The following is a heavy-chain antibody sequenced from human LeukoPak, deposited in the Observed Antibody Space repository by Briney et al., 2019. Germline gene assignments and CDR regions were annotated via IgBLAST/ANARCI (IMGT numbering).Heavy chain of an antibody. D-gene: IGHD4-23*01. V-gene: IGHV1-8*01. Sequence: GASVKVSCKASGYTFTTYDINWVRQATGQGLEWMGWMNPNSGNTGYAQKFQGRVTMTRKTSISTAYMELRSLRSEDTAVYYCARGPNKSDGGNSGSAWFDPWGQGTLVTVSS. CDR2: MNPNSGNT. J-gene: IGHJ5*02. CDR1: GYTFTTYD. CDR3: ARGPNKSDGGNSGSAWFDP.